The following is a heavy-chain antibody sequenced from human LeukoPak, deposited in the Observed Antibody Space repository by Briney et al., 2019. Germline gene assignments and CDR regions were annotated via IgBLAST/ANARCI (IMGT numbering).Heavy chain of an antibody. D-gene: IGHD3-16*01. V-gene: IGHV3-53*01. J-gene: IGHJ6*02. CDR3: ARDYGPLTSNYGMDV. CDR1: GITVSTNY. CDR2: IYSGGTT. Sequence: GGSLRLSCAASGITVSTNYMSWVRQVPGKGLEWVSVIYSGGTTHYADSVKGRFTISRDNSKNTLYLQMNSLRVEDTAVYYCARDYGPLTSNYGMDVWGQGTTVTVSS.